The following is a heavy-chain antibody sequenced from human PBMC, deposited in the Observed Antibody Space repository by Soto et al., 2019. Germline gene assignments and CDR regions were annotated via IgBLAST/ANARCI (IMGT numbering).Heavy chain of an antibody. CDR2: IWYDGSNK. D-gene: IGHD4-17*01. J-gene: IGHJ6*04. Sequence: GGSLRLSCAASGFTFSSYGMHWVRQAPGKGLEWVAVIWYDGSNKYYADSVKGRFTISRDNSKNTLYLQMNSLRAEDTAVYYCARDGDYPDQSYHYYGMDVWGKATTVTVSS. CDR1: GFTFSSYG. CDR3: ARDGDYPDQSYHYYGMDV. V-gene: IGHV3-33*01.